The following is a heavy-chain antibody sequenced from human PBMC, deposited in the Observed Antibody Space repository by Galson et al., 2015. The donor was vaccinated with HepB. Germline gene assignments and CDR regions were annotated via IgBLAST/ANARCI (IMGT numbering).Heavy chain of an antibody. V-gene: IGHV3-33*08. CDR3: ARGQNWKDGYYGMDV. D-gene: IGHD1-1*01. J-gene: IGHJ6*02. CDR2: IWYDGSNK. CDR1: GFTFSSYG. Sequence: SLRLSCAASGFTFSSYGMHWVRQAPGKGLEWVAIIWYDGSNKYYADSVKGRFSFSRDNSKNTLYLQMNSLRAEDTAVYYCARGQNWKDGYYGMDVWGQGTTVAVSS.